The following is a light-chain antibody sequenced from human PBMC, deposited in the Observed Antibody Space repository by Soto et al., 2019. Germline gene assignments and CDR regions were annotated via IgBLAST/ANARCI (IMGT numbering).Light chain of an antibody. CDR3: QQSYSTPRT. CDR2: DAS. CDR1: QSISTY. Sequence: DIQMTQSPSSLSASVGDRVTITCRTSQSISTYLNWYQQKPGKAPNLMIYDASSLQSGVPSRFSGSGSGTEFTLTISSLQPEDFATYYCQQSYSTPRTFGPGTKVDIK. V-gene: IGKV1-39*01. J-gene: IGKJ3*01.